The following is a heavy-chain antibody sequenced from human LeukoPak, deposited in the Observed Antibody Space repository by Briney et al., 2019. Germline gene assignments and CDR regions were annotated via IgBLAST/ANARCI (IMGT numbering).Heavy chain of an antibody. CDR1: GGSISSYY. CDR2: IYDSGDT. J-gene: IGHJ3*02. Sequence: PSETLSLTCTVSGGSISSYYWSWIRQPPGKGLEWIGYIYDSGDTNYSPSLKSRVTISIDASKNQFSLKLSSVTAADTAVYYCARDTYYYETSGYSSDDAFDIWGQGTMVTVSS. D-gene: IGHD3-22*01. CDR3: ARDTYYYETSGYSSDDAFDI. V-gene: IGHV4-59*01.